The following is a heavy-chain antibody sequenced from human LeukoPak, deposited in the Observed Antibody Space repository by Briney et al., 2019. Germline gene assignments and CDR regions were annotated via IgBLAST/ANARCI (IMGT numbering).Heavy chain of an antibody. Sequence: GGSLRLSYAASGFIFSTYAMSWVRQAPGKGLEWVSAISGGGYDTFYADSVKGRFTISRDNSKNTLYLQMNSLRAEDTAVYYCANVYYYGSGSFESRHFDNWGQGTLVTVSS. CDR2: ISGGGYDT. J-gene: IGHJ4*02. D-gene: IGHD3-10*01. CDR3: ANVYYYGSGSFESRHFDN. V-gene: IGHV3-23*01. CDR1: GFIFSTYA.